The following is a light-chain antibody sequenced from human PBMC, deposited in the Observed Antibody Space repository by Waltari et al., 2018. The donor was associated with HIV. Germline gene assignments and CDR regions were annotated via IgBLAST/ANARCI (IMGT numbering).Light chain of an antibody. CDR1: QNITTY. CDR3: QQTYSLPLT. J-gene: IGKJ4*01. CDR2: AAS. V-gene: IGKV1-39*01. Sequence: DIQMTQSPSSLSASVGDSVTLTCRASQNITTYLSWYQQKPGKAPLLLLYAASTLQSGVAARFSGRGSGTDFTLTISSLQPGDFASYYCQQTYSLPLTFGGGTKVVIK.